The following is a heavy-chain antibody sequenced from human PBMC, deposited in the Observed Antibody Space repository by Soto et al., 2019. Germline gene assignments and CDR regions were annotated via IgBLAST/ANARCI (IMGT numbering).Heavy chain of an antibody. Sequence: QVQLVQSGAEVKKPGSSVTVSCKASGGTFGNSAISWVRQAPGQVLEWMGGIIPIFPTPDSTQKFQGRVTIKADESTGRAYMELISLTSEDTAVYYCARDKGRQQLGGNYYYGIDLWGQGTTVTVSS. J-gene: IGHJ6*02. CDR2: IIPIFPTP. CDR1: GGTFGNSA. D-gene: IGHD3-3*02. V-gene: IGHV1-69*12. CDR3: ARDKGRQQLGGNYYYGIDL.